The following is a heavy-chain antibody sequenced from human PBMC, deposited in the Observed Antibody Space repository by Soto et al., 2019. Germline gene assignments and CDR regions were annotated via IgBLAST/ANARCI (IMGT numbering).Heavy chain of an antibody. CDR3: AKGATHYYGRDV. D-gene: IGHD1-26*01. Sequence: GGSLRLSCAASGFTFSSYGMHWVRQAPGKGLEWVAVISYDGSNKYYADSVKGRFTISRDNSKNTLYLQMNSLRAEDTAVYYCAKGATHYYGRDVWGQGTTVTVSS. CDR1: GFTFSSYG. V-gene: IGHV3-30*18. CDR2: ISYDGSNK. J-gene: IGHJ6*02.